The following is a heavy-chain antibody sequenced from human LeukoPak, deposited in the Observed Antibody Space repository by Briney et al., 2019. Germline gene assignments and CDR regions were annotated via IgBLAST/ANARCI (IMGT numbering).Heavy chain of an antibody. D-gene: IGHD6-13*01. CDR2: INHSGST. J-gene: IGHJ5*02. V-gene: IGHV4-34*01. CDR3: ARDLTPSIAAENNWFDP. CDR1: GGSFSGYY. Sequence: SETLSLTCAVYGGSFSGYYWSWIRQPPGKGLEWIGEINHSGSTNYNPSLKSRVTISVDTSKNQFSLKLSSVTAADTAVYYCARDLTPSIAAENNWFDPWGQGTLVTVSS.